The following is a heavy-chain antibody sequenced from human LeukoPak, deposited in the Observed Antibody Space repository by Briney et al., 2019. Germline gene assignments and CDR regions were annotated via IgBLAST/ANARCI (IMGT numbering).Heavy chain of an antibody. CDR3: ARDDVVVVPAAMPAHPDYYYGMDV. CDR2: IHSDGRST. D-gene: IGHD2-2*01. J-gene: IGHJ6*02. V-gene: IGHV3-74*01. CDR1: GFTFSSYW. Sequence: GGSLRLSCAASGFTFSSYWMHWVRQAPGMGLVWVSRIHSDGRSTSYADSVEGRFTISRDNAKNTLYLQMNSLRAEDTAAYYCARDDVVVVPAAMPAHPDYYYGMDVWGQGTMVTVSS.